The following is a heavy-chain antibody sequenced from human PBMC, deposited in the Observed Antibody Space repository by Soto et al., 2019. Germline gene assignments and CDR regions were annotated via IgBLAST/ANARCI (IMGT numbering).Heavy chain of an antibody. V-gene: IGHV3-23*01. CDR1: GFTFSSYA. CDR2: ISGSGGST. J-gene: IGHJ4*02. D-gene: IGHD3-22*01. CDR3: ATISSGYYSPFDY. Sequence: GGSLRLSCAASGFTFSSYAMSWVRQAPGKGLEWVSAISGSGGSTYYADSVKGRFTISRDNSKNTLYLQMNSLRAEDTAVYYCATISSGYYSPFDYWGQGTLVTVSS.